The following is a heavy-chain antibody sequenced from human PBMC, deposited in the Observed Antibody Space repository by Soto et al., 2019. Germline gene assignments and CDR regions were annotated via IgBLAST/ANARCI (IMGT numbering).Heavy chain of an antibody. CDR2: IFYSGST. Sequence: QVQLQGSGPGLVKPSETLSLTCTVSGGSISSYYWSWIRQPPGKGLEWIGYIFYSGSTNYNPSLKSRVTISVDTSKNQFSLKLSSVTAADTAVYYCARRYGSFFDIWGQGTMVTVSS. V-gene: IGHV4-59*08. CDR3: ARRYGSFFDI. J-gene: IGHJ3*02. D-gene: IGHD3-10*01. CDR1: GGSISSYY.